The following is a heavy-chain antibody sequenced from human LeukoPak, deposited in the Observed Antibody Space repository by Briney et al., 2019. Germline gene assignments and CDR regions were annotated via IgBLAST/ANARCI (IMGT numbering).Heavy chain of an antibody. D-gene: IGHD3-3*01. Sequence: PGGSLRLSCAASGFTFSSCWMSWVRQAPGKGLEWVANIKQDGSEKYYVDSVKGRFTISRDNAKNSLYLQMNSLRAEDTAVYYCAKVEEWLSYYYYYYMDVWGKGTTVTVSS. J-gene: IGHJ6*03. CDR2: IKQDGSEK. CDR1: GFTFSSCW. V-gene: IGHV3-7*01. CDR3: AKVEEWLSYYYYYYMDV.